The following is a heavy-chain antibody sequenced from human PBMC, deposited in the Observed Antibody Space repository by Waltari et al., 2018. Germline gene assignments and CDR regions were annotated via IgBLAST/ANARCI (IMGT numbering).Heavy chain of an antibody. V-gene: IGHV3-74*01. CDR1: GFTFSNHW. CDR3: AKVGILAGYNYGIDV. CDR2: INIDGRTT. D-gene: IGHD3-9*01. J-gene: IGHJ6*02. Sequence: EVQLVESGGGLVQPGGSLRLSCVASGFTFSNHWLHWVRQAPGKGLVWVSRINIDGRTTNYADSVRGRFTISRDNAKSTLYLQMNSLRTEDTAVYYCAKVGILAGYNYGIDVWGQGTTVTVSS.